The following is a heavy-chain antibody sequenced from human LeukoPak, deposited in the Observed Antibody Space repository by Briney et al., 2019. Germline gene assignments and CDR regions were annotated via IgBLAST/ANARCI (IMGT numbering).Heavy chain of an antibody. CDR1: GVTFNSYA. V-gene: IGHV3-23*01. Sequence: GGSLRLSCAASGVTFNSYAMNWVRQAPGKGLEWVAAISGSGGGTYYADSVKGRFTISRDDSKNTLYLQMTSLRAEDTAVYYCARDNSGYAEFDFWGQGTLVTVSS. J-gene: IGHJ4*02. CDR2: ISGSGGGT. D-gene: IGHD3-22*01. CDR3: ARDNSGYAEFDF.